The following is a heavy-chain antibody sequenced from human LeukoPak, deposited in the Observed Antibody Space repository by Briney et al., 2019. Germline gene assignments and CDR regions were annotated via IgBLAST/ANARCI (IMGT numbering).Heavy chain of an antibody. CDR2: ISSSGSTI. J-gene: IGHJ4*02. CDR3: ARGSTYYDSSGQVPFDY. CDR1: GFTFSTYS. Sequence: GGSLRLSCAASGFTFSTYSMNWVRQAPGKGLEWVSYISSSGSTIYYADSVKGRFTISRDNAKNSLYLQMNSLRAEDTAVYYCARGSTYYDSSGQVPFDYWGQGTLVTVSS. D-gene: IGHD3-22*01. V-gene: IGHV3-48*01.